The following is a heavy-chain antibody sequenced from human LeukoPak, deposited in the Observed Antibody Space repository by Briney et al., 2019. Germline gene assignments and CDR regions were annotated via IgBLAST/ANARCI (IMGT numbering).Heavy chain of an antibody. D-gene: IGHD6-13*01. CDR3: ARVVPSSSWYFRQLEENY. CDR1: GGTFSSYA. V-gene: IGHV1-69*04. Sequence: SVKVSCKASGGTFSSYAISWVRQAPGQGLEWMGRIIPILGIANYAQKFQGRVTITADKSTSTAYMELSSLRSEDTAVYYCARVVPSSSWYFRQLEENYWGQGTLVTVSS. J-gene: IGHJ4*02. CDR2: IIPILGIA.